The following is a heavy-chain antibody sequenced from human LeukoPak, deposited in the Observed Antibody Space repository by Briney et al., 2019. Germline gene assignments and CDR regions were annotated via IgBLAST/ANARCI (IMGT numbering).Heavy chain of an antibody. CDR1: GFTFSSYA. D-gene: IGHD3-3*01. CDR3: AKGRSESIFEAAPYNWFDP. Sequence: GGSLRLSCAASGFTFSSYAMSWVRQAPGKGLEWVSAISGSGYSTYYADSVKGRFTISRDNSKNTLYLQMNSLRAEDTAVYYCAKGRSESIFEAAPYNWFDPWGQGTLVTVSS. CDR2: ISGSGYST. V-gene: IGHV3-23*01. J-gene: IGHJ5*02.